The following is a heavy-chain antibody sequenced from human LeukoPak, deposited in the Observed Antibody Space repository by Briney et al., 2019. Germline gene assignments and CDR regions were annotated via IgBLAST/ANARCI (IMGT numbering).Heavy chain of an antibody. CDR1: GFTFISYG. CDR3: ARDLGGSYYGDPFDY. CDR2: IKQDGSEK. D-gene: IGHD1-26*01. V-gene: IGHV3-7*01. Sequence: GGSLRLSCAASGFTFISYGLSWVGQAPGKGREWVANIKQDGSEKYYVDSVKGRFTISRDNAKNSLYLQMNSLRAEDTAVYYCARDLGGSYYGDPFDYWGQGTLVTVSS. J-gene: IGHJ4*02.